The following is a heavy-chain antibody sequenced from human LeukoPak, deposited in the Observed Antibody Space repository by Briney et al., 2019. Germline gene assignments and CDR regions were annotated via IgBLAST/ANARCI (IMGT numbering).Heavy chain of an antibody. CDR2: MNPNSGNT. V-gene: IGHV1-8*01. Sequence: ASVKVSCKASGYTFTSYDINWVRQATGQGLEWMGWMNPNSGNTGYAQKFQGRVTMTRNTSISTAYMELSSLRSEDTAVYYCARSSHIQYYYYYYMDVWGKGTTVTVSS. CDR3: ARSSHIQYYYYYYMDV. CDR1: GYTFTSYD. J-gene: IGHJ6*03.